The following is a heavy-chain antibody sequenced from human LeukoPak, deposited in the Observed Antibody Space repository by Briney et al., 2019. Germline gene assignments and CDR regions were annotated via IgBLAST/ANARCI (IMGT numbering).Heavy chain of an antibody. CDR3: ARGPGSGFGIPRDY. CDR2: MNPNSGNT. Sequence: ASVKVSCKASGYTFTSYDINWVRQANGQGLEWMGWMNPNSGNTGYAQKFQGRVTMTRNTSISTAYMELSSLRSEDTAVYYCARGPGSGFGIPRDYWGQGTLVTVSS. J-gene: IGHJ4*02. V-gene: IGHV1-8*01. D-gene: IGHD3-10*01. CDR1: GYTFTSYD.